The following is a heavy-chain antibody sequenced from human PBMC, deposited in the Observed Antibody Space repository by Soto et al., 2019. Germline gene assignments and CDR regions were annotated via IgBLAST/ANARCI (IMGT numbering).Heavy chain of an antibody. V-gene: IGHV3-30-3*01. CDR2: ISYDGSNK. CDR3: ARQPNYGYYGMDV. Sequence: QVELVESGGGVVQPGRSLRLSCAASGFTFSSDAMHWVRQAPGKGLEWVAVISYDGSNKYYADSVKGRFSFSRDNSKNTLYLQMNRLRAEDTAVYYCARQPNYGYYGMDVWGQGTTVTVSS. J-gene: IGHJ6*02. CDR1: GFTFSSDA.